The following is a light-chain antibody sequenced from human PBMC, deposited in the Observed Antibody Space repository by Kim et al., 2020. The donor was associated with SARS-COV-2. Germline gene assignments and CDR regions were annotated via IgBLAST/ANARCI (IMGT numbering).Light chain of an antibody. V-gene: IGKV1-16*02. J-gene: IGKJ5*01. CDR3: QQYQSYPVT. CDR1: QDIKNN. Sequence: DIQMTQSPSSLSASVGDRVTMTCRASQDIKNNLVWFQQKPGKATRSLIYAASSLQSGVPSKFSGSGSGTDFTLTISSLQPEDFATYYCQQYQSYPVTFGQGTRLEIK. CDR2: AAS.